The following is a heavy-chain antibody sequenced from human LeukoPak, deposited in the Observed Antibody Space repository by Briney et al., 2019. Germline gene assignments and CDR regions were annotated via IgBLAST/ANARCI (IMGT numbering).Heavy chain of an antibody. CDR3: ARRYEYSSGWYTRDYFDY. D-gene: IGHD6-19*01. CDR1: GYSFTSYW. CDR2: IYPGDSDT. J-gene: IGHJ4*02. Sequence: GVALKISCKGSGYSFTSYWIGWVRQMPGKGLEWMGIIYPGDSDTRYSPSFQGQVTISADKSISTAYLQWSSLKASDTAMYNCARRYEYSSGWYTRDYFDYWGQGTLVTVSS. V-gene: IGHV5-51*01.